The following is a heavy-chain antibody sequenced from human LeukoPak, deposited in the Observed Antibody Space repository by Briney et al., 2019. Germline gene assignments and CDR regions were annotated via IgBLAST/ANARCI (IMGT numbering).Heavy chain of an antibody. Sequence: PGGSLRLSCAASGFTFKRFWMTWVRQAPGKGLEWVSGINWNGGSTGYADSVKGRFTISRDNAKNSLYLQMNSLRAEDTALYYCARETGLVIYYYYYYMDVWGKGTTVTVSS. CDR3: ARETGLVIYYYYYYMDV. J-gene: IGHJ6*03. V-gene: IGHV3-20*04. CDR2: INWNGGST. D-gene: IGHD6-6*01. CDR1: GFTFKRFW.